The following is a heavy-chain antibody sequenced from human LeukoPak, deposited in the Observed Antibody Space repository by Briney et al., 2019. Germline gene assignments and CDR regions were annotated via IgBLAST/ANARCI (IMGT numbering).Heavy chain of an antibody. CDR3: TRDWDT. Sequence: GGSLRLSCAASGFTFSSYWMSWARQAPGKGLEWVAVIKQDGSERFYLDSVKGRFTISRDNAKNSLYFQLNSLRAEDTAVYYCTRDWDTWGQGTLVTVSS. V-gene: IGHV3-7*01. J-gene: IGHJ4*02. CDR2: IKQDGSER. CDR1: GFTFSSYW. D-gene: IGHD5-18*01.